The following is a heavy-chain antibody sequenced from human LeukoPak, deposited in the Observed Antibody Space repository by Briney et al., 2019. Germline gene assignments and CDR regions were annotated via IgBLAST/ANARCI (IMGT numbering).Heavy chain of an antibody. CDR1: GFTFSSYA. CDR2: ISGSGGST. D-gene: IGHD4-23*01. J-gene: IGHJ4*02. Sequence: GGSLRLSCAASGFTFSSYAMSWVRQAPGKGLEWVSAISGSGGSTYYADSVKGRFTISRDNSKNTLYLQMNSLRAEDTAIYYCARDFGGNSDYWGQGTLVTVSS. V-gene: IGHV3-23*01. CDR3: ARDFGGNSDY.